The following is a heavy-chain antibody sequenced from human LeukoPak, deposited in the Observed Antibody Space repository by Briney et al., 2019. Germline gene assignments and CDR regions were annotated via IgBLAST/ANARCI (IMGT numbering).Heavy chain of an antibody. CDR1: GFTFSNNW. CDR3: ATAPTEDGDGSSPGY. J-gene: IGHJ4*02. CDR2: INSDGRTT. Sequence: GGSLRLSCAASGFTFSNNWMHWVRQAPGKGLVWVSRINSDGRTTTYADSVKGRFTVSRDNAQNSLFLQMNSLRAEDTAVYYCATAPTEDGDGSSPGYWGQGTLVTVSS. D-gene: IGHD2-21*01. V-gene: IGHV3-74*01.